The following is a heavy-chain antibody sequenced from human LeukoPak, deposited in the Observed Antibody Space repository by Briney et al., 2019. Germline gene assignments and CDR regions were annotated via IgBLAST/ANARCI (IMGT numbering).Heavy chain of an antibody. J-gene: IGHJ4*02. CDR3: ARAQFNYYDSSGYYYPLDY. CDR2: INSDGSST. Sequence: GGSLRLSCAASGFTFSSYWMHWVRQAPGKGLVWVSRINSDGSSTSYADSVKGRFTISRDNAKNTLYLQMNSLRAEDTAVYYCARAQFNYYDSSGYYYPLDYWGPGTLVTVSS. CDR1: GFTFSSYW. V-gene: IGHV3-74*01. D-gene: IGHD3-22*01.